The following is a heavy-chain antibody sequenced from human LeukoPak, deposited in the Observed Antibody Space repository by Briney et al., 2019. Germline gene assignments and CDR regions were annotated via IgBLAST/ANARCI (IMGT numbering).Heavy chain of an antibody. CDR3: VRAPPYSSASWGYYGMDV. D-gene: IGHD6-19*01. CDR2: ISSSGSTI. CDR1: GFTFSDYY. V-gene: IGHV3-11*01. Sequence: GGSLRLSCAASGFTFSDYYMSWIRQAPGKGLEWVSYISSSGSTIYYADSVKGRFTISRDNAKNSLYLQMNSLRAEDTAVYYCVRAPPYSSASWGYYGMDVWGQGTTVTVSS. J-gene: IGHJ6*02.